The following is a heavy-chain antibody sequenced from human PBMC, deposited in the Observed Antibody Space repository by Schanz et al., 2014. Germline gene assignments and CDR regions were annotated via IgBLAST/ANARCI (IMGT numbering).Heavy chain of an antibody. J-gene: IGHJ4*02. Sequence: EGQLLESGGGVVQPGRSLRLSCAASGFTFSSYGMHWVRQAPGKGLEWVSYISGTTTYTNYADSVKGRFTISRDNSKNTLYLQMNSLRAEDTAVYYCAKDPSHGDYDYYFDYWGQGTLVTVSS. CDR2: ISGTTTYT. CDR3: AKDPSHGDYDYYFDY. D-gene: IGHD3-22*01. CDR1: GFTFSSYG. V-gene: IGHV3-21*05.